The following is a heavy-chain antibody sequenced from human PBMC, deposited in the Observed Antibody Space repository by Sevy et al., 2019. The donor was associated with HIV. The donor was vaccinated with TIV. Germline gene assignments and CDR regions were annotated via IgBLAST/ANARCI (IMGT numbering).Heavy chain of an antibody. J-gene: IGHJ4*02. CDR1: GFTFSSYW. CDR2: INSDGSRT. Sequence: GGSLRLSCAASGFTFSSYWMYWVRQVPGKGLVWVSRINSDGSRTTCADSVKGRFTISRDNAKNTLYLQADSLTAEDTALYYCARDRNSGSFYFIDYWGLGTLVTVSS. CDR3: ARDRNSGSFYFIDY. D-gene: IGHD1-26*01. V-gene: IGHV3-74*01.